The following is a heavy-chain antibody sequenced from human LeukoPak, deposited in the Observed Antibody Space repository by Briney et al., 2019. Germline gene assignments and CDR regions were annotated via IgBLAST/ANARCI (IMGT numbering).Heavy chain of an antibody. CDR1: GGSFSGYY. D-gene: IGHD2-15*01. CDR3: ARVGGYCSGGSCFRRNGHDAFDI. Sequence: SETLSLTCAVYGGSFSGYYGSWIRQPPGKGLEWIGEINHSGSTNYNPSLKSRLTISVDTSKNQFSLKLSSVTAADTAVYYCARVGGYCSGGSCFRRNGHDAFDIWGQGTMVTVSS. V-gene: IGHV4-34*01. CDR2: INHSGST. J-gene: IGHJ3*02.